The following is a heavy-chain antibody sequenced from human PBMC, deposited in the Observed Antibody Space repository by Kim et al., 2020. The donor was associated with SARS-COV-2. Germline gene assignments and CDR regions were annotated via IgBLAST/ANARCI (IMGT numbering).Heavy chain of an antibody. D-gene: IGHD2-15*01. CDR3: VGHCSGGSCYWGIDY. Sequence: PSLKSRVTISVDTSKNQFSLKLSSVTAADTAVYYCVGHCSGGSCYWGIDYWGQGTLVTVSS. V-gene: IGHV4-61*07. J-gene: IGHJ4*02.